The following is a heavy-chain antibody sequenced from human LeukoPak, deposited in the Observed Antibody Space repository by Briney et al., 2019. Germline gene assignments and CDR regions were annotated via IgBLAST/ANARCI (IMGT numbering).Heavy chain of an antibody. V-gene: IGHV1-46*01. CDR3: ARDSSRARPYYYYYMDV. CDR1: GYTFTSYY. J-gene: IGHJ6*03. CDR2: INPSGGST. Sequence: ASVKVSRKASGYTFTSYYMHWVRQAPGQGLEWMGIINPSGGSTSYAQKFQGRVTMTRDTSTSTAYMELSSLRSEDTAVYYCARDSSRARPYYYYYMDVWGKGTTVTVSS. D-gene: IGHD6-6*01.